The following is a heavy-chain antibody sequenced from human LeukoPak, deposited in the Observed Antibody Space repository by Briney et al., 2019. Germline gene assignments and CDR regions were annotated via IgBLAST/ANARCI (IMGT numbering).Heavy chain of an antibody. CDR1: GYTFTGYY. Sequence: GASVKVSCKASGYTFTGYYIHWVRQAPGQGLEWMGWISRNSGGTNYAQKLQGRVTLHRDTSSTTAYLELSSLRSDDTAVYYCARADLSPTYDYVWGSYRYGYFDYWGQGTLVTVSS. V-gene: IGHV1-2*02. J-gene: IGHJ4*02. D-gene: IGHD3-16*02. CDR2: ISRNSGGT. CDR3: ARADLSPTYDYVWGSYRYGYFDY.